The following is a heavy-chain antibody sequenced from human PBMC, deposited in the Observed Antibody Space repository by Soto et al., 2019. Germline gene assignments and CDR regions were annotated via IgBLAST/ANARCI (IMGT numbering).Heavy chain of an antibody. Sequence: SETLSLTCTVSGGSISSYYLSWVRQPPGKGLEWIGYMYYSGSTNYNPSLKSRVTMSVDTSKKRFSLTLTSVTAADTAIYYCARQLPVGATSWFDPWGPGTLVTVSS. CDR3: ARQLPVGATSWFDP. V-gene: IGHV4-59*01. CDR2: MYYSGST. CDR1: GGSISSYY. J-gene: IGHJ5*02. D-gene: IGHD1-26*01.